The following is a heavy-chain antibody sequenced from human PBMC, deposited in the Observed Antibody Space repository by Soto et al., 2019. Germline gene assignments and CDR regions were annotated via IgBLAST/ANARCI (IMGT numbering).Heavy chain of an antibody. J-gene: IGHJ6*02. CDR1: GYTFTRSG. CDR2: ISTYNGET. Sequence: ASVKVSCKASGYTFTRSGISWVRQAPGQGLEWMGWISTYNGETNYAQTIQSKITMTTNTSTSTVHMEVRSLRSDDTAVYYCAREGVAPYYYYGMDVWG. V-gene: IGHV1-18*01. CDR3: AREGVAPYYYYGMDV. D-gene: IGHD5-12*01.